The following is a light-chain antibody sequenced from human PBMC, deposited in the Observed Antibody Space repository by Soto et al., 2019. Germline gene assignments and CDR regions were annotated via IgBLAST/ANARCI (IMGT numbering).Light chain of an antibody. CDR2: WGS. CDR3: MQALQTPYT. Sequence: DIVMTQSPLSLPVTPGEPASISCRSSQSLVHRDGHTFFDWYLQKPGQSPQLLIYWGSYRAPGVPDRFSGSESGTDFTLKISRVEAEDVGVYYCMQALQTPYTFGQGNKLEIK. CDR1: QSLVHRDGHTF. J-gene: IGKJ2*01. V-gene: IGKV2-28*01.